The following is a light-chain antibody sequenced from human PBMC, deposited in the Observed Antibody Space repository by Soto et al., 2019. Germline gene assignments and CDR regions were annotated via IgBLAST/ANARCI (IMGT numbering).Light chain of an antibody. Sequence: EFVLTQSPGTLSLSPGEGATLSCRASQTVRNNYLAWYQQKPGQAPRLLIYDASSRATGIPDRFSGGGSGTDFTPTISRLEPEDFEVYYCQQFSSYPLTLAGGTNVDIK. J-gene: IGKJ4*01. V-gene: IGKV3-20*01. CDR2: DAS. CDR1: QTVRNNY. CDR3: QQFSSYPLT.